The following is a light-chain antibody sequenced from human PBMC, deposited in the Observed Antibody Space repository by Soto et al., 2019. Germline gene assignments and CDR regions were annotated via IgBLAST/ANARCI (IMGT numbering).Light chain of an antibody. CDR1: QSVSSSY. CDR3: QQYGSSPSVDP. Sequence: EIVLTQSPGTLSLSPGERATLSCRASQSVSSSYLAWYQQKPGQAPRLLIYGASSRATGIPDRSSGSGSGTDFPLTISRLEPEDFAVYYCQQYGSSPSVDPFGQGTKLGIK. J-gene: IGKJ2*01. CDR2: GAS. V-gene: IGKV3-20*01.